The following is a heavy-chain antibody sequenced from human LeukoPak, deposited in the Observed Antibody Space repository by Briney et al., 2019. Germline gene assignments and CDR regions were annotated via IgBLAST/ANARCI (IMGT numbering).Heavy chain of an antibody. J-gene: IGHJ4*02. V-gene: IGHV3-NL1*01. CDR3: AKVEGASKASVY. CDR2: INGDGRNI. CDR1: GFTFSSNG. D-gene: IGHD1-1*01. Sequence: AGRSLRLSCAASGFTFSSNGMHWVRQDPRKGLVWVSRINGDGRNINYADSVKGRFTISRDNSKNTLYLQMYSLRAEDTAVYYCAKVEGASKASVYWGQGALVTVSS.